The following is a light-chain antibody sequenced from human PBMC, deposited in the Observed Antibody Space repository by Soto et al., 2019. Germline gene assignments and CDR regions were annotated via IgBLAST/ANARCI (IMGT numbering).Light chain of an antibody. CDR1: QSVSRSY. Sequence: EIVLAQSPGPLSLSPGEVATLSCRASQSVSRSYLALYKQKPGQAPRLLIYGASSRATGIPDRLSGSGSGTEFTLTISRMEPEDFAVYYCQQYGSPLTFGGGTKVDIK. CDR2: GAS. J-gene: IGKJ4*01. V-gene: IGKV3-20*01. CDR3: QQYGSPLT.